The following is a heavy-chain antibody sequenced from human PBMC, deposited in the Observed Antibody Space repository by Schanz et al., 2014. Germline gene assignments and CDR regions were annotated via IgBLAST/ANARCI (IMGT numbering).Heavy chain of an antibody. CDR2: IKPDGSEK. CDR3: AREVGGSFGQHY. CDR1: GFTFSDYY. Sequence: VQLVESGGGLVKPGGSLRLSCAASGFTFSDYYMTWIRQAPGKGLDWVGIIKPDGSEKFYVDSVKGRFTISRDNAKNLMYLHLNSLRAEDTAVYYCAREVGGSFGQHYWGQGALVPVSS. J-gene: IGHJ4*02. V-gene: IGHV3-7*01. D-gene: IGHD1-26*01.